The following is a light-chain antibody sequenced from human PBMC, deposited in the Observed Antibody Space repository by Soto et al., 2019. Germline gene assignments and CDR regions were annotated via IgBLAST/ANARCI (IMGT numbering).Light chain of an antibody. CDR3: QQSYSPLSYT. CDR1: QSVGNY. Sequence: DIQMTQSPSSLSASVGDRVTITCRARQSVGNYLNWYQQKPGQAPNLVIYAATSLQSGVPTRFSGSGSGTDFTLTISSLQPEDFATYYCQQSYSPLSYTFGQGTKLEIK. V-gene: IGKV1-39*01. J-gene: IGKJ2*01. CDR2: AAT.